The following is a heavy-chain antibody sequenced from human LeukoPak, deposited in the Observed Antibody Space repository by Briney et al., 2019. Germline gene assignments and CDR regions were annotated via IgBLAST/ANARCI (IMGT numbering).Heavy chain of an antibody. J-gene: IGHJ6*02. V-gene: IGHV4-30-4*01. CDR3: ARDSSSGVYYYYGMDV. CDR1: GGSISSGDYY. D-gene: IGHD6-19*01. Sequence: SETLSLTCTVSGGSISSGDYYWGWIRQPPGKGLEWIGYIYYSGSTYYNTSLKSRVTISVDTSKNQFSLKLSSVTAADTAVYYCARDSSSGVYYYYGMDVWGQGTTVTVSS. CDR2: IYYSGST.